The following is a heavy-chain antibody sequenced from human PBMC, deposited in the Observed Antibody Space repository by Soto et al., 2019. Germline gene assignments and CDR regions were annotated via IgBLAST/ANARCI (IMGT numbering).Heavy chain of an antibody. D-gene: IGHD2-8*02. CDR2: IGTAGDT. V-gene: IGHV3-13*01. CDR3: ARGSGGENSFDY. CDR1: GFTFSSYD. J-gene: IGHJ4*02. Sequence: GGSLRLSCAASGFTFSSYDMHWVRQAPGKGLEWVSAIGTAGDTYYPGSVKGRFTISRENAKNYLYLQMNSLRAGDTAVYYCARGSGGENSFDYWGQGTLVTVSS.